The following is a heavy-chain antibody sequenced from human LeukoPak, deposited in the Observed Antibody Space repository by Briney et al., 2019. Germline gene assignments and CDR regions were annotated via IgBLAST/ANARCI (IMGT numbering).Heavy chain of an antibody. D-gene: IGHD3-22*01. CDR1: GYTFTSYA. Sequence: GASVMVSCKASGYTFTSYAMNWVRQATGQGLEWMGWINTKSGMTGHAQKFQGRIPITKDTSISTVYMELSSLSSEDTAVYFCARVDGSVDYWGQGTLVTVSS. J-gene: IGHJ4*02. V-gene: IGHV1-8*03. CDR3: ARVDGSVDY. CDR2: INTKSGMT.